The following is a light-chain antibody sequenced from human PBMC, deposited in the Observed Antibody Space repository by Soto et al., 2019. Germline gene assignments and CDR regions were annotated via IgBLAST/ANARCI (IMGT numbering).Light chain of an antibody. V-gene: IGKV3-15*01. Sequence: EIVMTQSPATMSVSPGERATLSCRASQSMGSNVAWYQQKPGQAPRLLIYGASTRAAGIPARFSGSGSATDFTLTISRVEPEDFAVYYCHQYNNWPPWTFGPGTRLEIK. J-gene: IGKJ5*01. CDR3: HQYNNWPPWT. CDR2: GAS. CDR1: QSMGSN.